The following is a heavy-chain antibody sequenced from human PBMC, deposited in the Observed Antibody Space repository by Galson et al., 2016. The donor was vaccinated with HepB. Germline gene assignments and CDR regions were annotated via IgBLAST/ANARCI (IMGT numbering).Heavy chain of an antibody. V-gene: IGHV3-30*04. CDR3: ARDRWNYYYDSTGYSYYFDY. J-gene: IGHJ4*02. CDR1: GFTFSSYA. CDR2: VSSDESNK. Sequence: SLRLSCAASGFTFSSYAMHWVRQTPGKGLEWVAVVSSDESNKYSADSVKGRFTISRDNSKSTLYLQMNSLRAEDTAVYYCARDRWNYYYDSTGYSYYFDYWGQGTLVTFSS. D-gene: IGHD3-22*01.